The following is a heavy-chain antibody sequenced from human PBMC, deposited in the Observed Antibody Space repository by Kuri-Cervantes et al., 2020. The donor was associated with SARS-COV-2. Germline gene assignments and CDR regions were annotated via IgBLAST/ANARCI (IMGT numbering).Heavy chain of an antibody. CDR3: ARDVDPYYDYWSGSAGY. V-gene: IGHV3-74*01. J-gene: IGHJ4*02. CDR1: GFSFSSYW. CDR2: IYTEGSTA. Sequence: GESLKISCAASGFSFSSYWMHWVRQAPGKGLVWVSRIYTEGSTASYADSVKGRFTISRDNAKNTLFLQMNSLRAEDTAVHYCARDVDPYYDYWSGSAGYWGQGTLVTVSS. D-gene: IGHD3-3*01.